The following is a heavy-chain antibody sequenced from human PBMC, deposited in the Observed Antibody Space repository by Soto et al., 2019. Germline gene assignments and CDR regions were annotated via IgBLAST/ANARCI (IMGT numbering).Heavy chain of an antibody. CDR1: GCAFNNYI. CDR2: IIPMFGTP. CDR3: ARGRDQPPVGLYFDS. J-gene: IGHJ4*02. D-gene: IGHD1-26*01. V-gene: IGHV1-69*01. Sequence: QVQLVQSGAEVKKPGPSVKVSCQSSGCAFNNYIFDWVRQAPGQGLEWMGGIIPMFGTPKYAQTFQDRITISADVSTGTAYMELTSLRFDDTAVYYCARGRDQPPVGLYFDSWGEGTRVTVSS.